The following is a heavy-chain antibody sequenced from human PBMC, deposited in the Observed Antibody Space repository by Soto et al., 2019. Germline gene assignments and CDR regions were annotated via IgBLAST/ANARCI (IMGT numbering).Heavy chain of an antibody. CDR2: IWYDGSNK. Sequence: PGGSLRLSCAASGFTFSSYGMHWVRQAPGKGLGWVAVIWYDGSNKYYADSVKGRFTISRDNSKNTLYLQMNSPRAEDTAVYYCARVPDIVVVNYGMDVWGQGTTVTVSS. V-gene: IGHV3-33*01. J-gene: IGHJ6*02. CDR3: ARVPDIVVVNYGMDV. CDR1: GFTFSSYG. D-gene: IGHD2-2*01.